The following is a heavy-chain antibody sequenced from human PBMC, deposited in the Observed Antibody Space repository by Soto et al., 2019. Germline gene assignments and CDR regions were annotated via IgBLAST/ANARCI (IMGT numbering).Heavy chain of an antibody. CDR1: GGTFTTLA. Sequence: QVQLVQSGAEVKKTGSSVKVSCKASGGTFTTLAISWVRQVPGQGLEWMGGISPVFGTPNYAQKFRGRVSMMADRSTSTAYMELTSLTSEDTAFYYCAAGDGGSYYFYGLDVWGQGTTVTVSS. V-gene: IGHV1-69*06. CDR3: AAGDGGSYYFYGLDV. D-gene: IGHD1-26*01. J-gene: IGHJ6*02. CDR2: ISPVFGTP.